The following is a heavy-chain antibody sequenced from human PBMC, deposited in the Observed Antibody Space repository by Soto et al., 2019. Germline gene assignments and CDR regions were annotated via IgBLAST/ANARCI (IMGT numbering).Heavy chain of an antibody. CDR2: IYSGGST. Sequence: GGSLRLSCAASGFTVSSNYMSWVRQAPGKGLEWVSVIYSGGSTYYADSVKGRFTISRDNSKNTLYLQMNSLRAEDTAVYYCARTQLELGTQTYYYYGMDVWGQGTTVTVSS. D-gene: IGHD1-7*01. CDR3: ARTQLELGTQTYYYYGMDV. V-gene: IGHV3-53*01. J-gene: IGHJ6*02. CDR1: GFTVSSNY.